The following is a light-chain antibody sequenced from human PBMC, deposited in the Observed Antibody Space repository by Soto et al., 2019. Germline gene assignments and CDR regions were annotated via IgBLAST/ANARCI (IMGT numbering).Light chain of an antibody. CDR3: QQYSNWPVT. J-gene: IGKJ1*01. CDR1: QSVSSSY. CDR2: GAS. Sequence: EIVLTQSPGTLSLSPGERATLSCRASQSVSSSYLAWYQQKPGQAPRLLIYGASNRATGIPDRFSGSGSGTEFTLTISSLQSEDFAVYYCQQYSNWPVTFGQGTKVDIK. V-gene: IGKV3-20*01.